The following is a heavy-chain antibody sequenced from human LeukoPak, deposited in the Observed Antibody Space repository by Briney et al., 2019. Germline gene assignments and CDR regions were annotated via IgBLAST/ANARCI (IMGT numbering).Heavy chain of an antibody. CDR3: ASGTASAYDY. D-gene: IGHD2-21*02. J-gene: IGHJ4*02. V-gene: IGHV1-46*01. CDR1: GYTFTSYY. CDR2: INPSGGST. Sequence: ASVKVSCKASGYTFTSYYMHWVRQAPGQGLEWMGIINPSGGSTSYAQKFQGRVTMTTDTSTSTAYMELRSLRSDDTAVYYCASGTASAYDYWGQGTLVTVSS.